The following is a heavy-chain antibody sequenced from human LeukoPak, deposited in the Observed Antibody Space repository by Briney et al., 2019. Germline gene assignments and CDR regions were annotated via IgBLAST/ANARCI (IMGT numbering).Heavy chain of an antibody. Sequence: GGSLRLSCAASGFTFSSYAMSWVRQAPGKGLEWVSAISGSGGSTYYADSVKGRFTISRDNSKNTLYLQMNSLRAEDTAVYYCAKDSTYYYRSGSYGHWGQGTLVTVSS. V-gene: IGHV3-23*01. J-gene: IGHJ4*02. CDR2: ISGSGGST. D-gene: IGHD3-10*01. CDR3: AKDSTYYYRSGSYGH. CDR1: GFTFSSYA.